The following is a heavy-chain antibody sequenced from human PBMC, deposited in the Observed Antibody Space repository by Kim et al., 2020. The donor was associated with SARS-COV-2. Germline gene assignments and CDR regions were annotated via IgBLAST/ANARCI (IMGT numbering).Heavy chain of an antibody. V-gene: IGHV4-38-2*02. CDR2: IYHSGST. CDR1: GYSISSGYY. Sequence: SETLSLTCTVSGYSISSGYYWGWIRQPPGTGLEWIGSIYHSGSTYYNPSLKSRVTISVDTSKNQFSLKLSSVTAADTAVYYCARFYQGTSPGYWGQGTLVTVSS. J-gene: IGHJ4*02. CDR3: ARFYQGTSPGY. D-gene: IGHD1-1*01.